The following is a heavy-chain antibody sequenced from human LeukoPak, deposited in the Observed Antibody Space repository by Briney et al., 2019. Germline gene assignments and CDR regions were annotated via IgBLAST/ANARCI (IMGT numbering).Heavy chain of an antibody. CDR1: GFTFSSYS. V-gene: IGHV3-48*04. CDR3: ARDFCSSGSCHEDY. D-gene: IGHD2-15*01. CDR2: ISSSGSTI. Sequence: GGSLRLSCTASGFTFSSYSMNWVRQAPGKGLEWVSYISSSGSTIYYADSVKGRFTISRDNAKNSLYLQMNGLRAEDTAVYYCARDFCSSGSCHEDYWGQGTLVTVSS. J-gene: IGHJ4*02.